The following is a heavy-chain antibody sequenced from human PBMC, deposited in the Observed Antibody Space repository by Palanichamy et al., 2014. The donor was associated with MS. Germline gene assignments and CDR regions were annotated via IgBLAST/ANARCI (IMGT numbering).Heavy chain of an antibody. V-gene: IGHV6-1*01. CDR1: GDTVSSKSAT. Sequence: QVQLQQSGPGLVKPPQTLSLTCAISGDTVSSKSATWHWIGQSPSRGLEWLGRTYYRSKWYYDYAPSLKSRITLNSETSKNQFSLQLKSVTPEDTAVYYCARAGPHWFDPWGQGTLVTVSS. J-gene: IGHJ5*02. CDR3: ARAGPHWFDP. CDR2: TYYRSKWYY.